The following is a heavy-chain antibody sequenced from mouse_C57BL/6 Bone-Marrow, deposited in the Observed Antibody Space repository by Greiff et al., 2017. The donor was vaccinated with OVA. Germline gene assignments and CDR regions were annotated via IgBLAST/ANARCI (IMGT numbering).Heavy chain of an antibody. D-gene: IGHD1-1*01. Sequence: EVQLQQSGPELVKPGASVKIPCKASGYTFTDYNMDWVKQSHGKSLEWIGDINPNNGGTIYNQKFKGKATLTVDKSSSTAYMELRSLTAEDTAVYYCERRVDGSSPDWYFDVWGTGTTVTVST. J-gene: IGHJ1*03. CDR3: ERRVDGSSPDWYFDV. CDR2: INPNNGGT. CDR1: GYTFTDYN. V-gene: IGHV1-18*01.